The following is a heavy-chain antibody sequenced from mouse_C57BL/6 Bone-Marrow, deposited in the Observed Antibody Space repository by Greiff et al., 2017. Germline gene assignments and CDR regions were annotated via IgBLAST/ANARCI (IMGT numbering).Heavy chain of an antibody. CDR3: ARGYFDV. CDR2: VDPSDSYT. V-gene: IGHV1-59*01. CDR1: GYTFTSYW. Sequence: QVQLQQPGAELVRPGTSVKLSCKASGYTFTSYWMHWVKQRPGQGLEWIGVVDPSDSYTNYNQKFKGKATLTVDTSSSTAYMQLSSLTSEDSAVYYCARGYFDVWGTGTTVPVSS. J-gene: IGHJ1*03.